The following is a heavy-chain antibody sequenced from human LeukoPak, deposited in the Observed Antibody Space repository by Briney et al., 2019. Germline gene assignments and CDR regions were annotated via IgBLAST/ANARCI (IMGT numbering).Heavy chain of an antibody. J-gene: IGHJ4*02. D-gene: IGHD6-13*01. Sequence: SGPTLVNPTQTLTLTCTFSGFSLSTSGEAVGWIRQPPGKALEWLALIYWDDDKRYSPSLKSRLTITKDTSKNQVVLTMTNMDPVDTATYYCAHRLVGGVDKWDYFDYWGQGTLVTVSS. CDR3: AHRLVGGVDKWDYFDY. V-gene: IGHV2-5*02. CDR2: IYWDDDK. CDR1: GFSLSTSGEA.